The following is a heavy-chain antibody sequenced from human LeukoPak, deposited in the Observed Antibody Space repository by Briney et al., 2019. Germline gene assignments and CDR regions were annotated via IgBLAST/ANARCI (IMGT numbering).Heavy chain of an antibody. J-gene: IGHJ4*02. Sequence: PGGSLRLSCAASGFTFSSYAMHWVRQAPGKGLEWVAVISYDGSNKYYADSVKGRFTISRDNSKNTLYLQMNSLRAEDTAVYYCARDVGSSSWYYFDYWGQGTQVTVSS. CDR3: ARDVGSSSWYYFDY. D-gene: IGHD6-13*01. CDR2: ISYDGSNK. V-gene: IGHV3-30-3*01. CDR1: GFTFSSYA.